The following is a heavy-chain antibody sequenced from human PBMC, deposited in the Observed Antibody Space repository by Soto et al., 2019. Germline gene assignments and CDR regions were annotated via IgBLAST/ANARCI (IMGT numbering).Heavy chain of an antibody. CDR1: GYTFTYRY. CDR3: ARSSGWPGWFDP. D-gene: IGHD6-19*01. J-gene: IGHJ5*02. CDR2: ITPFNGNT. Sequence: SVKVSCKASGYTFTYRYLHWVRQAPGQALEWMGWITPFNGNTNYAQKFQDRVTITRDRSMSTAYMELSSLRSEDTAMYYCARSSGWPGWFDPWGQGTLVTVSS. V-gene: IGHV1-45*02.